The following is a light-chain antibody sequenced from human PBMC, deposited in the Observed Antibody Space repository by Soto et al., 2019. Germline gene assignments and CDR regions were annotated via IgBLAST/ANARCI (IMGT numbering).Light chain of an antibody. V-gene: IGKV3-11*01. CDR1: QSVSSY. Sequence: EIVLTQSPATLSLSPVERATLSCRASQSVSSYLAWYQQKPGQAPRLLIYDASNRATGIPARFSGSGSGTDFTLTISSLQPEDIATYYCLQDYNYPLTFGGGTKVDIK. CDR3: LQDYNYPLT. J-gene: IGKJ4*01. CDR2: DAS.